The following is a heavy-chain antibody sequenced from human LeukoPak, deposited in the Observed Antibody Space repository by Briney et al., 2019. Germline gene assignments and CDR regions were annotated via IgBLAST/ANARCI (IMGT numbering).Heavy chain of an antibody. V-gene: IGHV3-7*03. CDR1: GFTFSSYW. Sequence: GGSLRLSCAASGFTFSSYWMNWARQAPGKGLEWEASINHNGNVNYYVDSVKGRFTISRDNARNSLYLQMSNLRAEDTAVYFCARGGGLDVWGQGATVTVSS. D-gene: IGHD3-16*01. CDR3: ARGGGLDV. J-gene: IGHJ6*02. CDR2: INHNGNVN.